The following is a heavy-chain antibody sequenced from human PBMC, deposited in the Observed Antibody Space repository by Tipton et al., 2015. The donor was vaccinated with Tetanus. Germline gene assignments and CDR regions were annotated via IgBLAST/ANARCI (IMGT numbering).Heavy chain of an antibody. V-gene: IGHV4-39*01. CDR1: GGSISSSSYY. Sequence: TLSLTCTVSGGSISSSSYYWGWIRQPPGKGLEWIGSIYYSGSTYYNPSLKSRVTISVDTSKNQFSLKLSSVTAADTAVYYCARHSSSWDYFYYYGMDVWGQGTTVTVSS. CDR3: ARHSSSWDYFYYYGMDV. J-gene: IGHJ6*02. D-gene: IGHD6-13*01. CDR2: IYYSGST.